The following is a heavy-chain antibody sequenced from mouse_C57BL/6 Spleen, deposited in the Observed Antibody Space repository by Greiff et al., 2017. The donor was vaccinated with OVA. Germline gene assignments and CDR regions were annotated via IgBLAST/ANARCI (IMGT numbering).Heavy chain of an antibody. CDR1: GYTFTSYW. V-gene: IGHV1-53*01. CDR3: ARGMEDGYYFDY. Sequence: QVQLQQSGTELVKPGASVKLSCKASGYTFTSYWMHWVKQRPGQGLEWIGKINPGNGGTNYNEKFKGKATLTVDKSSSTAYMQLSSLTSEDSAVYYCARGMEDGYYFDYWGQGTTLTVSS. J-gene: IGHJ2*01. CDR2: INPGNGGT. D-gene: IGHD2-3*01.